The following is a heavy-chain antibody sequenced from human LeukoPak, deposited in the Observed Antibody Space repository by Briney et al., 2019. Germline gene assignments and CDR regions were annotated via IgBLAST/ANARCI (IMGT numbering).Heavy chain of an antibody. CDR3: AKEREWGGFDY. J-gene: IGHJ4*02. CDR1: GYTFTSNY. CDR2: ISPSGGST. D-gene: IGHD1-26*01. Sequence: ASVKVSCKAFGYTFTSNYKHWVRQAPGQGPEWMGVISPSGGSTTYAQKFQGRVTLTRDMSTSTDYLELSSLRSEDTAVYYCAKEREWGGFDYWGQGTLVTVSS. V-gene: IGHV1-46*01.